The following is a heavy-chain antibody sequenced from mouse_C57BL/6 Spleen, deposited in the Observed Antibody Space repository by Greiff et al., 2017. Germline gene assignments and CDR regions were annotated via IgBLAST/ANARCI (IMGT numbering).Heavy chain of an antibody. CDR1: GYTFTSYD. CDR3: ARWDYYGSSPWFAY. J-gene: IGHJ3*01. V-gene: IGHV1-85*01. D-gene: IGHD1-1*01. Sequence: VQLQQSGPELVKPGASVKLSCKASGYTFTSYDINWVKQRPGQGLEWIGWIYPRDGSTKYNEKFKGKATLTVDTSSSTAYMELHSLTSEDSAVYFCARWDYYGSSPWFAYWGQGTLVTVSA. CDR2: IYPRDGST.